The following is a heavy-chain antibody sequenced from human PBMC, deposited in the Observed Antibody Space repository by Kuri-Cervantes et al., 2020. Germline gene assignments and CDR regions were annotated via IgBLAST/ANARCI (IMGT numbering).Heavy chain of an antibody. V-gene: IGHV5-51*01. J-gene: IGHJ5*02. CDR2: IYPGDSDT. D-gene: IGHD2-2*01. CDR1: GYSFTSYW. CDR3: ARGLRYCSSTSCYGGNWFDP. Sequence: KVSCKGSGYSFTSYWIGWVRQMPGKGLEWMGIIYPGDSDTRYSPSFQGQVSISADKSISTAYLQWSSLKASDTAMYYRARGLRYCSSTSCYGGNWFDPWGQGTLVTVSS.